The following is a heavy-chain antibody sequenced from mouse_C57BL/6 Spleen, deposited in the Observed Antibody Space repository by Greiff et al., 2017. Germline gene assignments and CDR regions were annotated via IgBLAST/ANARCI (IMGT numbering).Heavy chain of an antibody. D-gene: IGHD1-1*01. Sequence: VQLQQSGPELVKPGASVKISCKASGYSFTDYNMNWVKQSNGKSLEWIGVINPNYGTTSYNQKFKGKATLTVDQSSSTAYMQLNSLTSDDSAVYYCAGYYYGSSYYWYFDVWGTGTTVTVSS. CDR3: AGYYYGSSYYWYFDV. V-gene: IGHV1-39*01. J-gene: IGHJ1*03. CDR1: GYSFTDYN. CDR2: INPNYGTT.